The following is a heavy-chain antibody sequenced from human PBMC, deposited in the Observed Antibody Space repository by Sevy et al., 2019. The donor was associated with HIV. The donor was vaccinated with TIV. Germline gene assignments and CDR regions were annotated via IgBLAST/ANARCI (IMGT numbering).Heavy chain of an antibody. J-gene: IGHJ4*02. Sequence: SETLSLTCTVSGGSISSSSYYWGWIRQPPGKGLEWIGSIYYSGSTYYNPSLKSRVTISVDTSKNQFSLKLSSVTAADTAVYYCARRQQPVLNFDYRGQGTLVTVSS. CDR3: ARRQQPVLNFDY. D-gene: IGHD6-13*01. CDR1: GGSISSSSYY. CDR2: IYYSGST. V-gene: IGHV4-39*01.